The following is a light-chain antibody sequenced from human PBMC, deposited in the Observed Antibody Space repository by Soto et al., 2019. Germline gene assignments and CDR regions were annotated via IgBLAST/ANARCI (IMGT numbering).Light chain of an antibody. CDR3: TSHAGSNNIK. CDR1: SSDVGGYNY. J-gene: IGLJ2*01. V-gene: IGLV2-8*01. Sequence: QSVLTQPPSASGSPRQSVTISCTGTSSDVGGYNYVSWYQHHPGKAPKLMIYEVNKRPSGVPDRFSGSKSGNTASLTVSGLQAEDEADYHCTSHAGSNNIKFGGETKLTVL. CDR2: EVN.